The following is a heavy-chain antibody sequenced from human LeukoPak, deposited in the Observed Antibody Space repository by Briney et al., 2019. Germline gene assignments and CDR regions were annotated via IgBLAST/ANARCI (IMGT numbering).Heavy chain of an antibody. J-gene: IGHJ3*02. D-gene: IGHD3-22*01. CDR2: IYHSGST. CDR3: AREGGYDSSGYYYSPDHAFDI. CDR1: GGSISSSSHY. V-gene: IGHV4-39*01. Sequence: SETLSLTCTVSGGSISSSSHYWGWIRQPPGKGLEWIGSIYHSGSTYYNPSLKSRVTISVDTSKNQFSLKLSSVTAADTAVYYCAREGGYDSSGYYYSPDHAFDIWGQGTMVTVSS.